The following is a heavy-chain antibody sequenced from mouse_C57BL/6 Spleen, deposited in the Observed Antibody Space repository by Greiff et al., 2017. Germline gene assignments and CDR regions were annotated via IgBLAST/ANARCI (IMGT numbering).Heavy chain of an antibody. CDR1: GFTFSDYY. CDR3: AREDTGDYFDY. D-gene: IGHD5-1-1*01. V-gene: IGHV5-16*01. J-gene: IGHJ2*01. CDR2: INYDGIST. Sequence: DVKLVESEGGLVQPGSSMKLSCAASGFTFSDYYMAWVRQVPAKGLEWVANINYDGISTYYLDSLKSRFIISRENAKNILDLQMSSMKSEDTATYYCAREDTGDYFDYWGQGTTLTVSS.